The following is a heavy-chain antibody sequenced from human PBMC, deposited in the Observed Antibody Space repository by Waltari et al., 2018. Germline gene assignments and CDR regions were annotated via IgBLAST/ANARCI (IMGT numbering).Heavy chain of an antibody. D-gene: IGHD3-10*01. V-gene: IGHV4-59*11. Sequence: QVQLQESGPGLVKPSETLSLTCTVSGGSISSHYWSWIRQPPGKGLEWIGYIYYSGSTNYNPSLKSRVTRSVDTSKNQFSLKLSSVTAADTAVYYCAREVEYGSGLNWFDPWGQGTLVTVSS. CDR1: GGSISSHY. J-gene: IGHJ5*02. CDR3: AREVEYGSGLNWFDP. CDR2: IYYSGST.